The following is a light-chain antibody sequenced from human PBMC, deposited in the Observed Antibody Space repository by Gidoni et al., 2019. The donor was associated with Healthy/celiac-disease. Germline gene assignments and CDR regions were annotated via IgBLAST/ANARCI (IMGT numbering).Light chain of an antibody. CDR3: QQYNNWPPLT. Sequence: EIVLTQSPATLPVSPGERATLPCSASQSVSSNLAWYQQKPGQAPRLLIYGASTRATGIPARFSGSGSGTEFTLAISSLQSEDFAVDCCQQYNNWPPLTFXEXTKVEIK. V-gene: IGKV3-15*01. CDR1: QSVSSN. J-gene: IGKJ4*01. CDR2: GAS.